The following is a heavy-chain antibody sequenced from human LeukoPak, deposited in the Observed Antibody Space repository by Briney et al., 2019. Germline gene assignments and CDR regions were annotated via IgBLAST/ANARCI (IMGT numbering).Heavy chain of an antibody. CDR2: INPNSGGT. V-gene: IGHV1-2*02. Sequence: GASVKVSCKASGGTFSNYVINWVRQAPGQGLEWMGWINPNSGGTNYAQKFQGRVTMTRDTSISTAYMELSRLRSDDTAVYYCATQGGYSYGLGIDYWGQGTLVTVSS. CDR1: GGTFSNYV. D-gene: IGHD5-18*01. J-gene: IGHJ4*02. CDR3: ATQGGYSYGLGIDY.